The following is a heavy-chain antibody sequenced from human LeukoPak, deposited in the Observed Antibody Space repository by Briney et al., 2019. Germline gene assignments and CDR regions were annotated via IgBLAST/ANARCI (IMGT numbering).Heavy chain of an antibody. J-gene: IGHJ3*02. CDR2: IWYDGSNR. CDR3: ATEDYYYGSGSYRGYDAFDI. CDR1: GSTFSSHG. Sequence: GGSLRLSCAASGSTFSSHGMHWVRQAPGQGLEWVAVIWYDGSNRYYADSVKGRFTISRDNSKNTLYLQMNSLRAEDTAVYYCATEDYYYGSGSYRGYDAFDIWGQGTMVTVSS. V-gene: IGHV3-33*01. D-gene: IGHD3-10*01.